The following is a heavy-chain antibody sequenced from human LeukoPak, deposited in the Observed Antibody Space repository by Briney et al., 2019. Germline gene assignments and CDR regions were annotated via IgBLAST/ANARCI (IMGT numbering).Heavy chain of an antibody. J-gene: IGHJ3*02. V-gene: IGHV3-48*01. CDR3: ATTGYSSSWGAFDI. CDR2: ISSSSSTI. D-gene: IGHD6-13*01. CDR1: GFTFSSYG. Sequence: GGSLRLSCAASGFTFSSYGMHWVRQAPGKGLEWVSYISSSSSTIYYADSVKGRFTISRDNAKNSLYLQMNSPRAEDTAVYYCATTGYSSSWGAFDIWGQGTMVAVSS.